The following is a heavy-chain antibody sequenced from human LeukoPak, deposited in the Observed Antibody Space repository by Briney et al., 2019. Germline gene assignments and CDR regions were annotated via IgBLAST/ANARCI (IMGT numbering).Heavy chain of an antibody. CDR1: GFTFSNSW. Sequence: GGSLRLSCAASGFTFSNSWMSWVRQAPGKGLEWVATIKPDGSAQYYVGSVKGRFTISRDNAKNSLFLQINSLRAEDTAVYYCARFRSDEQLVPSYFDYWGQGTLVTVSS. D-gene: IGHD6-6*01. CDR2: IKPDGSAQ. J-gene: IGHJ4*02. CDR3: ARFRSDEQLVPSYFDY. V-gene: IGHV3-7*01.